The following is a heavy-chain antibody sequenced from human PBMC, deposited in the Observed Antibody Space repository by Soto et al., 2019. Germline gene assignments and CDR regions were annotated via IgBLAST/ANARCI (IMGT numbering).Heavy chain of an antibody. Sequence: VQLVESGGGLVKPGGSLRLSCAASGFTFSDYYMSWFRQAPGKGLEWVSYISGSGSTIHDADSVKGRFAVSRDNAENSLYLQMNSLRAEDTAVYYCARVGSISAAGTPDYWGQGTLVTVSS. V-gene: IGHV3-11*01. CDR1: GFTFSDYY. J-gene: IGHJ4*02. CDR2: ISGSGSTI. CDR3: ARVGSISAAGTPDY. D-gene: IGHD6-13*01.